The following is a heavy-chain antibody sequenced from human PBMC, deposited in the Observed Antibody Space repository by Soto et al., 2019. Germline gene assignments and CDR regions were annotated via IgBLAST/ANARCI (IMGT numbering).Heavy chain of an antibody. CDR3: ARTAIESTDPYYEYGLDV. CDR2: IKPNSGDT. J-gene: IGHJ6*02. CDR1: GYIFTDYY. D-gene: IGHD3-3*01. Sequence: PSVKVSCKASGYIFTDYYMHWLRQVPGQGPEWMGWIKPNSGDTQFAQKFQGRFTVTRDTSISTVYMELSGLKSDDTAVYYCARTAIESTDPYYEYGLDVWGQGTSVTVSS. V-gene: IGHV1-2*02.